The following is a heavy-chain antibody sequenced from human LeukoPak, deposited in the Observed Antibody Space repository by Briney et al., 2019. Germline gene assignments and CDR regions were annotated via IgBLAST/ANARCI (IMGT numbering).Heavy chain of an antibody. J-gene: IGHJ4*02. Sequence: PSETLSLTCTVSGGSISSSSYYWGWIRQAPGKGLEWIGSIYYSGGTYYNPSLRSRVTISAETSKNQLSLRLSSVTAADTAVYYCVRPREGYSSGCYYFDYWGQGTLVTVSS. CDR2: IYYSGGT. D-gene: IGHD5-18*01. V-gene: IGHV4-39*01. CDR1: GGSISSSSYY. CDR3: VRPREGYSSGCYYFDY.